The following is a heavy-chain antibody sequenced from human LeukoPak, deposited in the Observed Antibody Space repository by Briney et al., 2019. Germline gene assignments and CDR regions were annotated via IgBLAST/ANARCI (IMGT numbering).Heavy chain of an antibody. D-gene: IGHD6-13*01. Sequence: SETLSLACTVSGGSISSHYWSWIRQPPGKGLEWIGYIYTSGSTNYNPSLKSRVTISVDTSKNQFSLKLSSVTAADTAVYYCARLGEGSSWVQRNYYYYYMDVWGKGTTVTVSS. V-gene: IGHV4-4*09. CDR2: IYTSGST. J-gene: IGHJ6*03. CDR3: ARLGEGSSWVQRNYYYYYMDV. CDR1: GGSISSHY.